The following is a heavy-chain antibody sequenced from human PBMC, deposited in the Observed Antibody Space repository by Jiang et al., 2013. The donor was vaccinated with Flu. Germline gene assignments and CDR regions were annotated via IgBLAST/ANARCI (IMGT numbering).Heavy chain of an antibody. Sequence: GSGLVKPSETLSLTCTITGDSIASSLYHWGWIRQPPGKGLEWIGSIDYSGSTYYRPSLKSRATISVDPSKRLFSLKLSSVTAADTAVYYCARHGHPDRNGWYDYWGQGALVTVSS. D-gene: IGHD6-19*01. V-gene: IGHV4-39*01. J-gene: IGHJ4*02. CDR3: ARHGHPDRNGWYDY. CDR1: GDSIASSLYH. CDR2: IDYSGST.